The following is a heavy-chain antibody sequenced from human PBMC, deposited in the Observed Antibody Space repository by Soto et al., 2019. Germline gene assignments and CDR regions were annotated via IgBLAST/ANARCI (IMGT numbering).Heavy chain of an antibody. CDR1: GFTFSSSG. CDR3: AKDFHPYQLSQHWFDP. CDR2: ISYDGSNK. J-gene: IGHJ5*02. D-gene: IGHD2-2*01. V-gene: IGHV3-30*18. Sequence: QVQLVESGGGVVQPGRPLRLSCAASGFTFSSSGMHWVRHAPGKGLEWVAVISYDGSNKYYADSVKGRFTISRDNSKNTLYLQMNSLSAADTAVYYCAKDFHPYQLSQHWFDPWGQGTLVTVSS.